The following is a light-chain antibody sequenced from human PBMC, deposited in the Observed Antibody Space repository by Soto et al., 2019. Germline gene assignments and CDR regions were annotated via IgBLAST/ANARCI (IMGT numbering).Light chain of an antibody. J-gene: IGKJ5*01. V-gene: IGKV3-20*01. CDR3: QQYCSSLRIT. CDR1: QSVSSSY. Sequence: EIVLTQSPGTLSLSPGERATLSCRASQSVSSSYLAWYQQKPGQAPRLLIYGASSRATGIPDSLRGSGSGTDFTLTINRLEPEDFAVYYCQQYCSSLRITFGQGTRLEIK. CDR2: GAS.